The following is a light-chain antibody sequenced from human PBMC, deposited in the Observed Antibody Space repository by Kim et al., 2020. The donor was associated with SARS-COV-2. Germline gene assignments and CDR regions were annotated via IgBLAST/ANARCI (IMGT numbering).Light chain of an antibody. CDR1: NIGSNS. CDR2: YDD. J-gene: IGLJ2*01. V-gene: IGLV3-21*04. Sequence: SYELTQSPSLSVAPGKTARITCGGDNIGSNSVHWYQQKPGQAPILVIHYDDNRPSGIPERFSGSNSGNTATLSISRVEAGDDADYYCQVWDSSSDHVVFGGGTQLTVL. CDR3: QVWDSSSDHVV.